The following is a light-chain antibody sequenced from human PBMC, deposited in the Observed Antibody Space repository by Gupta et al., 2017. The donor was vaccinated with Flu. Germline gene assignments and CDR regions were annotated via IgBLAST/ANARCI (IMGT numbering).Light chain of an antibody. CDR1: ENVNQR. J-gene: IGKJ2*01. Sequence: SPSTLSASVGETVTSTCRDSENVNQRLDWYQEKAAKAPRPLIFRSSVVESGGPSRFSGRGSEKEFARTIRSRQADDFANYYGHENSTDPTFGQGTKLDIK. CDR3: HENSTDPT. CDR2: RSS. V-gene: IGKV1-5*03.